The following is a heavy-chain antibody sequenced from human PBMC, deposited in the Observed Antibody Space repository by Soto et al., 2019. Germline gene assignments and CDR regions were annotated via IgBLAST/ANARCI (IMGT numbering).Heavy chain of an antibody. Sequence: QVQLQQWGAGLLKPSETLSLTCAVYGGSFSGYYWSWIRQPPGKGLEWIGEINDSGSTNYNPSLKSRVTISVDTSKNQFSLKLSSVPAADTAVYYCARPRSWYFQYFQHWGQGTLVTVSS. CDR3: ARPRSWYFQYFQH. J-gene: IGHJ1*01. V-gene: IGHV4-34*01. CDR1: GGSFSGYY. CDR2: INDSGST. D-gene: IGHD6-13*01.